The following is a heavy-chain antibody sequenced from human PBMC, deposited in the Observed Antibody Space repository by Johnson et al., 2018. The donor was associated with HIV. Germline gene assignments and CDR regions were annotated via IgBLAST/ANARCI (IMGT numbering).Heavy chain of an antibody. V-gene: IGHV3-30*18. Sequence: QMLLVESGVGVVQPGRSLRLSCAASGFTFSSYGMHWVRQAPGKGLEWVAVISYDGSNKYYADFVNGRFTISRDNSKNTLYLQMNSLRAEDTAVYYCAKDRTSAQSAFDIWGQGTMVTVSS. J-gene: IGHJ3*02. D-gene: IGHD1-1*01. CDR1: GFTFSSYG. CDR2: ISYDGSNK. CDR3: AKDRTSAQSAFDI.